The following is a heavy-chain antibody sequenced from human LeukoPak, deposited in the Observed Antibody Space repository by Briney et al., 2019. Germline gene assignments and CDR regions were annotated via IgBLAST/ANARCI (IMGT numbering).Heavy chain of an antibody. Sequence: GGSLRLSCAASGFTVSSNYMSWVRQAPGKGLEWVSVIYSGGSTYYADSVKGRFTISRDNPKNTLYLQMNSLRAEDTAVYYCARLGYCSSTSCYAWYFDYWGQGTLVTVSS. CDR2: IYSGGST. V-gene: IGHV3-53*01. CDR1: GFTVSSNY. J-gene: IGHJ4*02. CDR3: ARLGYCSSTSCYAWYFDY. D-gene: IGHD2-2*01.